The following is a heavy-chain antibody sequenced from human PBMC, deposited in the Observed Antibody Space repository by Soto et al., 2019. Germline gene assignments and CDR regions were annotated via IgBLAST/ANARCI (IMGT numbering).Heavy chain of an antibody. CDR1: GFTFSDYY. Sequence: QVQLVESGGGLVKPGGSLRLSCAASGFTFSDYYMSWIRQAPGKGLEWVSYISSSSSYTNYADSVKGRFTISRDNAKNSLYLQMNSLRAEDTAVYYCARDLRGAAYYDILTGTDSGDFDLGGRGTLVTVSS. CDR3: ARDLRGAAYYDILTGTDSGDFDL. V-gene: IGHV3-11*05. D-gene: IGHD3-9*01. J-gene: IGHJ2*01. CDR2: ISSSSSYT.